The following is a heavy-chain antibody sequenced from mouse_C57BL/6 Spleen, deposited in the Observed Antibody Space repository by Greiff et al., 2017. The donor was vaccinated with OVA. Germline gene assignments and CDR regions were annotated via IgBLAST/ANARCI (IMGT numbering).Heavy chain of an antibody. CDR1: GYTFTSYW. J-gene: IGHJ2*01. Sequence: QVQLQQPGAELVKPGASVKMSCKASGYTFTSYWITWVKQRPGQGLEWIGDIYPGSGSTNYNEKFKSKATLTVDTSSSTAYMQLSSLTSEDSAVYDCARGGYGSTAFDYWGQGTTLTVSS. CDR3: ARGGYGSTAFDY. D-gene: IGHD1-1*01. V-gene: IGHV1-55*01. CDR2: IYPGSGST.